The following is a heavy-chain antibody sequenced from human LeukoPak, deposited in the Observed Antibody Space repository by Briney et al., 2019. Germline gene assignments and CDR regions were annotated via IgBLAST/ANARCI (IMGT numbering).Heavy chain of an antibody. D-gene: IGHD2-15*01. CDR1: GGSISSCSYY. J-gene: IGHJ5*02. Sequence: SETLSLTCTVSGGSISSCSYYWGWIRQPPGKGLEWIGSIYYSGSTYYNPSLKSRVTISVDTSKNQFSLKLSSVTAADTAVYYCARPRGVVVVAATMWFDPWGQGTLVTVSS. V-gene: IGHV4-39*01. CDR3: ARPRGVVVVAATMWFDP. CDR2: IYYSGST.